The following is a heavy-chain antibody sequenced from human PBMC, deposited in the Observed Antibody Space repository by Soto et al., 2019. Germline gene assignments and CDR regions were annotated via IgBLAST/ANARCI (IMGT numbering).Heavy chain of an antibody. CDR1: GDSISSYS. V-gene: IGHV4-59*08. D-gene: IGHD2-2*01. CDR2: VFHTGST. CDR3: AIRKSGYCSGSRCPSDYYYYYMAV. Sequence: QVQLQESGPGLVKPSETLSLTCTVSGDSISSYSWSWIRQPPGMGLEWIGYVFHTGSTNYNPSLKSRGTISVDSSKNKFSLRLSSVTAADTAGYFCAIRKSGYCSGSRCPSDYYYYYMAVWGKGTTVTVSS. J-gene: IGHJ6*03.